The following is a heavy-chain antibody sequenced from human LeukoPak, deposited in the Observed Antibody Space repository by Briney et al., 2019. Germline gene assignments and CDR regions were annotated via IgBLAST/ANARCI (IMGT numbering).Heavy chain of an antibody. Sequence: ASETLSLTCTVSGASIFGSYWSWIRQPPGKGLEWIGYIYYTGDSNYNPSLKSRATISLDTSRSQLSLMLSSVTAADTAVYYCARANGSGSYYNSRRNWFDPWGQGTLVTVSS. CDR2: IYYTGDS. V-gene: IGHV4-59*12. D-gene: IGHD3-10*01. CDR1: GASIFGSY. CDR3: ARANGSGSYYNSRRNWFDP. J-gene: IGHJ5*02.